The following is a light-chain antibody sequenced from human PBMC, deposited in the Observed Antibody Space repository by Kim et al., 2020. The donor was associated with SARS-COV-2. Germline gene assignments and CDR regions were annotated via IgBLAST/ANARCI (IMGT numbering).Light chain of an antibody. CDR1: NIGSKS. J-gene: IGLJ3*02. V-gene: IGLV3-21*04. CDR3: QVWDSSSDHRV. Sequence: SYELTQPHSVSVAPGKTARITCGGNNIGSKSVHWYQQKPGQAPVLVIYYDSDRPSGIPERFSGSNSGNTATLTISRVEAGDEADYYCQVWDSSSDHRVFGGGTQLTV. CDR2: YDS.